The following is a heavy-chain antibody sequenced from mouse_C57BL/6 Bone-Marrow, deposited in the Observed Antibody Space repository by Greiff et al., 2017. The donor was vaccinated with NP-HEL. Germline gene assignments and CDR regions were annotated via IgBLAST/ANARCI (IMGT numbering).Heavy chain of an antibody. Sequence: DVKLVESEGGLVQPGSSMKLSCTASGFTFSDYYMAWVRQVPEKGLEWVANINYDGSSTYYLDSLKSRFIISRDNAKNILYLQMSSLKSEDTATYYCARGRDGSTPYYFDYWGQGTTLTVSS. V-gene: IGHV5-16*01. CDR3: ARGRDGSTPYYFDY. D-gene: IGHD1-1*01. CDR2: INYDGSST. J-gene: IGHJ2*01. CDR1: GFTFSDYY.